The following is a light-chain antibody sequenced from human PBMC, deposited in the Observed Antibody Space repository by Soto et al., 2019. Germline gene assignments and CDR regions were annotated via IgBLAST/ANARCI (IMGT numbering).Light chain of an antibody. Sequence: QSALTQPPSASGSPGQSVTISCTGTSSDVGAYNYVSWYQQHAGKAPKLVIYEVTKRPSGVPDRFSGSKSANTASLTISGLQAEDEADYYCSSFATSSTSVFGGGTKLTVL. J-gene: IGLJ3*02. V-gene: IGLV2-8*01. CDR1: SSDVGAYNY. CDR3: SSFATSSTSV. CDR2: EVT.